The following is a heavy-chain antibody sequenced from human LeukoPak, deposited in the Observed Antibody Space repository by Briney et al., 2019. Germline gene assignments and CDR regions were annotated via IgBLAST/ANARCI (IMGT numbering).Heavy chain of an antibody. CDR3: ARGWPRFLEPNHWFDP. V-gene: IGHV1-2*02. D-gene: IGHD3-3*01. CDR1: GYTFTGYY. J-gene: IGHJ5*02. CDR2: INPNSGGT. Sequence: ASVKVSCKASGYTFTGYYMHWVRQAPGQGLEWMGWINPNSGGTNYAQKFQGRVTMTRDTSISTAYMELSRLRSDDTAVYYCARGWPRFLEPNHWFDPWGQGTLVTVSS.